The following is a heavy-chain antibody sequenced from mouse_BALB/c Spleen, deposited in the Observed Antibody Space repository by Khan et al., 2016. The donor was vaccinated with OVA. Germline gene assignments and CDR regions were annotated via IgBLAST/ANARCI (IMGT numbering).Heavy chain of an antibody. D-gene: IGHD1-1*01. CDR2: IYPFNDDT. CDR1: GYTFTRYV. CDR3: SPVGYYSVSCTN. V-gene: IGHV1S136*01. Sequence: VQLKQSGPELVKPGASVKMSCKASGYTFTRYVMHWVKQKPGLGLEWIGYIYPFNDDTKYNEKFKGKATLTSDRSSSTAYMELSSLSSEDCVISYCSPVGYYSVSCTNWGQGTLVTVSA. J-gene: IGHJ3*01.